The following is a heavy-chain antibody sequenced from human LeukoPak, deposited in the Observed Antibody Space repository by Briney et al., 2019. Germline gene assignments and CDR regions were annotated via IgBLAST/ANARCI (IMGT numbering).Heavy chain of an antibody. CDR2: INPNSGGT. CDR1: GYTFTSYD. D-gene: IGHD3-3*01. V-gene: IGHV1-2*02. Sequence: ASVKVSCKASGYTFTSYDINWVRQATGQGLEWMGWINPNSGGTNYAQKFQGRVTMTRDTSISTAYMELSRLRSDDTAVYYCASGDVDFWSGYSFDYWGQGTLVTVSS. CDR3: ASGDVDFWSGYSFDY. J-gene: IGHJ4*02.